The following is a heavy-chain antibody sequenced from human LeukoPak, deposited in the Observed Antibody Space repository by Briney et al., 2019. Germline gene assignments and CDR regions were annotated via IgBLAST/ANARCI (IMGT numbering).Heavy chain of an antibody. Sequence: GGSLRLSCAASGFTFNYNAMSWVRQAPGKGLEWVSAISGSGGSTYYADSVKGRFTISRDNSKNTLYLQMNSLRAEDTAVYYCAKDLVVVTYYFDYWGQGTLVTVSS. J-gene: IGHJ4*02. CDR1: GFTFNYNA. D-gene: IGHD2-21*02. CDR2: ISGSGGST. V-gene: IGHV3-23*01. CDR3: AKDLVVVTYYFDY.